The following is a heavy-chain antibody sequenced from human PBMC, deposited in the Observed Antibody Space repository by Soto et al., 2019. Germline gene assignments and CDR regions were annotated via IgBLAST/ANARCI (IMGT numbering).Heavy chain of an antibody. J-gene: IGHJ6*02. V-gene: IGHV1-8*01. CDR3: ARRTRFGNSRYGMDV. Sequence: QVQLVQSGAEVKKPGASVKVSCKASGYTFTSYDINWVRQATGQGLEWMGWMNPNSGNTSYAQKFKVRVTMTRNTSISTAYMEMSSLRSEDTAVYYCARRTRFGNSRYGMDVWCQGTTVTVSS. D-gene: IGHD3-16*01. CDR1: GYTFTSYD. CDR2: MNPNSGNT.